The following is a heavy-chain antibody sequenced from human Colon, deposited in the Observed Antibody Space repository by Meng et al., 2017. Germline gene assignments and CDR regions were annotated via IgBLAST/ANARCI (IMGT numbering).Heavy chain of an antibody. J-gene: IGHJ4*02. CDR2: GST. CDR1: GASVSDTNYA. CDR3: ARDNWGSLDY. Sequence: VRMQDSGRGLLWTSENLFLTSTVFGASVSDTNYAWTWLRQTPVKGLEWIGYGSTNHNPSLKSRVTISVDTSKNQFSLTLNSVTAADTAVYYCARDNWGSLDYWGQGTLVTVSS. V-gene: IGHV4-61*01. D-gene: IGHD7-27*01.